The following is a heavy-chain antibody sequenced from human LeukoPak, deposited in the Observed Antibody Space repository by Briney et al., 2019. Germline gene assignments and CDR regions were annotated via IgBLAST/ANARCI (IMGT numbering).Heavy chain of an antibody. CDR1: GFIFYSYA. Sequence: GGSLRLSCSASGFIFYSYAMHWVRQAPGRGLEYVAAITSSGSSTFHANSVKGRFTISRDNSKNTLYLQMGSLRPEDMAVYFCTRGPGYDYVWRTYRADYWGQGTLVTVSS. J-gene: IGHJ4*02. CDR3: TRGPGYDYVWRTYRADY. CDR2: ITSSGSST. V-gene: IGHV3-64*01. D-gene: IGHD3-16*02.